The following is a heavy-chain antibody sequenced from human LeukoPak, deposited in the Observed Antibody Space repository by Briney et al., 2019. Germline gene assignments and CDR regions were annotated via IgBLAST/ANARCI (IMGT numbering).Heavy chain of an antibody. J-gene: IGHJ4*02. D-gene: IGHD3-10*01. CDR1: GGSITSSSYY. V-gene: IGHV4-39*01. CDR3: ARASTVWFGELSFPYYFDY. CDR2: IYYSGST. Sequence: SETLSLTCAVSGGSITSSSYYWGWIRQPPGKGLEWIGSIYYSGSTYYNPSLKSRVTISVDTSKNQFSLKLSSVTAADTAVYYCARASTVWFGELSFPYYFDYWGQGTLVTVSS.